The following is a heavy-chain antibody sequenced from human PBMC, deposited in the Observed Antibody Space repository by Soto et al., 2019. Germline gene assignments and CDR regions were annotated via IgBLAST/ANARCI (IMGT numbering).Heavy chain of an antibody. CDR1: GASITSTTSHNW. CDR2: IYHSGST. CDR3: ARMMGATVVDF. D-gene: IGHD1-26*01. J-gene: IGHJ4*02. Sequence: QVHLQESGPGLVRPSGTLSLTCAVSGASITSTTSHNWWSWVRQPPGKGLEWIGEIYHSGSTNYNPSLKSRVIMSVYKSTNQFSLELTSLTAADPAIYYCARMMGATVVDFWGQGALFIVSS. V-gene: IGHV4-4*02.